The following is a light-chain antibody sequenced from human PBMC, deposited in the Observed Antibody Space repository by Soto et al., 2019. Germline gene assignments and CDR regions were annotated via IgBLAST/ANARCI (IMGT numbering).Light chain of an antibody. J-gene: IGKJ2*01. CDR2: DAS. Sequence: DIQMTQSPSSLSASVGDRVTITCQASQDISNSLNWYQQKPGKAHKLLIYDASNLNAGVPSRFSGSGSETHFTFTISSLQPEDFATYYCQHYHFLPPMYPFGQGTTVEIK. V-gene: IGKV1-33*01. CDR3: QHYHFLPPMYP. CDR1: QDISNS.